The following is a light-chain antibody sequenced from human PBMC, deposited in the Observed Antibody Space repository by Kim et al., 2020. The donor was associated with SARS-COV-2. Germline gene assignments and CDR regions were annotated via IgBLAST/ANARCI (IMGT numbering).Light chain of an antibody. CDR1: QSISSN. J-gene: IGKJ1*01. CDR3: HQYAGAPWT. CDR2: GAS. V-gene: IGKV3-20*01. Sequence: LAPGEAAPLSCKTSQSISSNLVWTQHRPGQAPRLLIYGASTRATGIPDRFSGSGSGTDFTLTINRLEPEDVAVYYCHQYAGAPWTLGQGTKVDIK.